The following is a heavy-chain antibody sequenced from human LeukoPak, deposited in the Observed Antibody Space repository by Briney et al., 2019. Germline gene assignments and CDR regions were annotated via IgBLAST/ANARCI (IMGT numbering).Heavy chain of an antibody. CDR2: IYYSGST. Sequence: APETLSLTCTVSGGSISSYYWSWIRQPPGKGLEWIGYIYYSGSTNYNPSLKSRVTISVDTSKNQFSLKLSSVTAADTAVYYCARGFVVVPAATRGNWFDPWGQGTLATVSS. J-gene: IGHJ5*02. CDR1: GGSISSYY. D-gene: IGHD2-2*01. V-gene: IGHV4-59*01. CDR3: ARGFVVVPAATRGNWFDP.